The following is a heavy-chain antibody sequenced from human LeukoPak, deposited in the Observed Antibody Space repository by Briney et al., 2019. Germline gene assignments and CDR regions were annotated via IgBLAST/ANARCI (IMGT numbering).Heavy chain of an antibody. D-gene: IGHD3-10*01. Sequence: SGGSLRLSCADSGFTFSNYNMNWVRQAPGKAMEWVSSITSSGTYTFYADSVKGRFTVSRDNAKNSLYLQMDSLRAEDTAVYYCARGESGSYYFSAIFHLGYWGQGTLVTVSS. CDR3: ARGESGSYYFSAIFHLGY. CDR2: ITSSGTYT. V-gene: IGHV3-21*01. J-gene: IGHJ4*02. CDR1: GFTFSNYN.